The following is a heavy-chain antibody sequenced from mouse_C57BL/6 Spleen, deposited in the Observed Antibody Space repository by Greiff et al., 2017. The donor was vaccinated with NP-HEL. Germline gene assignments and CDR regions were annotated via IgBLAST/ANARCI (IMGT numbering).Heavy chain of an antibody. Sequence: EVKLMESGGGLVKPGGSLKLSCAASGFTFSSYAMSWVRQTPEKRLEWVATISDGGSYTYYPDNVKGRFTISRDNAKNNLYLQMSHLKSEDTAMYYCARDARITTVVYFDYWGQGTTLTVSS. CDR3: ARDARITTVVYFDY. D-gene: IGHD1-1*01. J-gene: IGHJ2*01. CDR2: ISDGGSYT. CDR1: GFTFSSYA. V-gene: IGHV5-4*01.